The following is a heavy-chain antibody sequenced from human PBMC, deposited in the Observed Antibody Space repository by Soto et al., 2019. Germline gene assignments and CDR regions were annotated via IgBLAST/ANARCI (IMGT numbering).Heavy chain of an antibody. D-gene: IGHD3-16*01. CDR1: GGSISSYY. Sequence: PSETLSLTCTVSGGSISSYYGSWIRQPPGKGLEWIGYIYYSGSTNYNPSLKSRVTISVDTSKNQFSLKLSSVTAADTAVYYCARSRGGYFDYWGQGTLVTVSS. V-gene: IGHV4-59*01. J-gene: IGHJ4*02. CDR2: IYYSGST. CDR3: ARSRGGYFDY.